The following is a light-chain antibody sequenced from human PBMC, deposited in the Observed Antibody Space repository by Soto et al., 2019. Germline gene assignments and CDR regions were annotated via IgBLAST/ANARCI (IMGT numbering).Light chain of an antibody. CDR1: QRISNC. V-gene: IGKV1-5*03. CDR2: KAS. J-gene: IGKJ1*01. Sequence: DIQMTQSPSTLSASVGDRVSITCRAMQRISNCLAWYKQMPGKAPNLMIYKASTSESGVPSSFSGSGSGTEFTLTISSLQPDDFATYYCQQYYNYPLTFGQGTKADI. CDR3: QQYYNYPLT.